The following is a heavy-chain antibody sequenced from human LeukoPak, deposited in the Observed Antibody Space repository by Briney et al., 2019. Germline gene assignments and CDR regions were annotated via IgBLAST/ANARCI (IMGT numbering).Heavy chain of an antibody. V-gene: IGHV4-38-2*02. CDR1: GYSISSGYY. Sequence: SETLSLTCTVSGYSISSGYYWGWIRQPPGKGLEWIGSIYHSGSTYYNPSLKSRVTISVDTSKNQFSLKLSSVTAADTAVYYCARVGIQDAFDIWGQGTMVTVSS. D-gene: IGHD5-18*01. CDR2: IYHSGST. J-gene: IGHJ3*02. CDR3: ARVGIQDAFDI.